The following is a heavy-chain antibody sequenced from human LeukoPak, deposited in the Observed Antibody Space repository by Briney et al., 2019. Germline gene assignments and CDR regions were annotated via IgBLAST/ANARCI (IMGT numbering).Heavy chain of an antibody. D-gene: IGHD5-18*01. CDR2: IYYSGST. V-gene: IGHV4-39*07. Sequence: PSETLSLTCTVSGGSISSSSYYWGWIRQPPGKGLEWIGSIYYSGSTYYNPSLKSRVTISVDTSKNQFSLKLSSVTAADTAVYYCARVARGFTAKGTYYYYYYYMDVWGKGTTVTVSS. CDR3: ARVARGFTAKGTYYYYYYYMDV. CDR1: GGSISSSSYY. J-gene: IGHJ6*03.